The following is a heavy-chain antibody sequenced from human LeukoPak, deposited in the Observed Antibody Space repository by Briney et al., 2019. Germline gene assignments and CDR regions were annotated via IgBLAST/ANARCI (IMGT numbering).Heavy chain of an antibody. D-gene: IGHD3-10*01. CDR2: ISAYNGNT. V-gene: IGHV1-18*04. Sequence: GASVKVSCKASGCTFTSYGISWVRQAPGQGLEWMGWISAYNGNTNYAQKLQGRVTMTTDTSTSTAYMELRSLRSDDTAVYYCARDLLLWFGELPTFGYWGQGTLATVSS. CDR3: ARDLLLWFGELPTFGY. J-gene: IGHJ4*02. CDR1: GCTFTSYG.